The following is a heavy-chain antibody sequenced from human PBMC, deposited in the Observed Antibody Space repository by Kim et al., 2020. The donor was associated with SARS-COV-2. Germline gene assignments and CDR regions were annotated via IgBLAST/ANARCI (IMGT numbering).Heavy chain of an antibody. J-gene: IGHJ3*02. CDR3: ARGHNASDI. CDR2: IYYSGST. V-gene: IGHV4-31*03. Sequence: SETLSLTCTVSGGYISSGGDYWSWIRQHPGKGLEWIGYIYYSGSTYYNPSLKSRVTISVDTSKNQCALKLSSVTAADTAENYCARGHNASDIWGERTMV. CDR1: GGYISSGGDY.